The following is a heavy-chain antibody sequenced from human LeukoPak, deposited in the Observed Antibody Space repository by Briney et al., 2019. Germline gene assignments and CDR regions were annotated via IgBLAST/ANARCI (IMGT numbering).Heavy chain of an antibody. Sequence: PGGSLILSCAASGFTFDDYAMHWVRQAPGKGLEWVSLISGDGGSTYYADSVKGRFTISRDNSKNSLYLQMNSLRTEDTALYYCAKDMAYYYDSSGYSRWGQGTLVTVSS. D-gene: IGHD3-22*01. CDR1: GFTFDDYA. J-gene: IGHJ4*02. CDR3: AKDMAYYYDSSGYSR. V-gene: IGHV3-43*02. CDR2: ISGDGGST.